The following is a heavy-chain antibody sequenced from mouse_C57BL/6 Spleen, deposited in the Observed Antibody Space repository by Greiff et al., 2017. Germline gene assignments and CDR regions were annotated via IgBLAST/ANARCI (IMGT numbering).Heavy chain of an antibody. Sequence: EVNLVESGGDLVKPGGSLKLSCAASGFTFSSYGMSWVRQTPDKRLEWVATISSGGSYTYYPDSVKGRFTISRDNAKNTLYLQMSSLKSEDTAMYYCARQMDYWGQGTSVTVSS. V-gene: IGHV5-6*01. CDR1: GFTFSSYG. CDR3: ARQMDY. J-gene: IGHJ4*01. CDR2: ISSGGSYT.